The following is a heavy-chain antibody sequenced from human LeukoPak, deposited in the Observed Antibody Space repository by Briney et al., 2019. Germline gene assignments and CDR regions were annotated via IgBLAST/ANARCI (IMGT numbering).Heavy chain of an antibody. J-gene: IGHJ4*02. CDR2: IRAGGENT. D-gene: IGHD6-19*01. CDR1: GFTFSNYD. Sequence: GGSLRLSCAASGFTFSNYDMNWVRQAPGKGLDWVSAIRAGGENTFYADSVKGRFTISRDNAKNSLYLQMNSLRAEDTAVYYCARGGGGWPFDYWGQGTLVTVSS. V-gene: IGHV3-23*01. CDR3: ARGGGGWPFDY.